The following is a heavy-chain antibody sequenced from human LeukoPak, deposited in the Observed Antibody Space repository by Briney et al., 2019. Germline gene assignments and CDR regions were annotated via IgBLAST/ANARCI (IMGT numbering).Heavy chain of an antibody. V-gene: IGHV3-30*18. D-gene: IGHD2-2*01. CDR3: AKTTAPAGYYLDY. CDR1: GFTFSTYG. J-gene: IGHJ4*02. Sequence: GGSLRLSCAASGFTFSTYGMHWVRQAPGKGLEWVAIISYDGNDKDYADSVRGRFTISRDNSKNTLYLQMNSLRGEDTAVYYCAKTTAPAGYYLDYWGQGILVTVSS. CDR2: ISYDGNDK.